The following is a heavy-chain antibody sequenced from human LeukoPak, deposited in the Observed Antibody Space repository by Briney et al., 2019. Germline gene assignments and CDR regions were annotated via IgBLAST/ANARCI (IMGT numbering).Heavy chain of an antibody. CDR3: AREFPELEHWAFDI. CDR2: IIPIFGTA. V-gene: IGHV1-69*01. J-gene: IGHJ3*02. Sequence: SVKVSCKASGGTFSSYAISRVRQAPGQGLEWMGGIIPIFGTANYAQKFQGRVTITADEPTSTAYMELSSLRSEDTAVYYCAREFPELEHWAFDIWGQGTMVTVSS. D-gene: IGHD1/OR15-1a*01. CDR1: GGTFSSYA.